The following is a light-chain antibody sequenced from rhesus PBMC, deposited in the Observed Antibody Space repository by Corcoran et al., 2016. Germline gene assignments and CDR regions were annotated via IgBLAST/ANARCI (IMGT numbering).Light chain of an antibody. CDR2: AAS. Sequence: DIQMTQSPSSLSASVGDRVTITCRASQGISSYLAWYQQKPGKAPKLLIYAASTLQSGVPSRFSGSGSGTDFTLPISSLQPEDFATYYCQQHNSYPLTFGGGTKVELK. CDR1: QGISSY. V-gene: IGKV1-25*01. J-gene: IGKJ4*01. CDR3: QQHNSYPLT.